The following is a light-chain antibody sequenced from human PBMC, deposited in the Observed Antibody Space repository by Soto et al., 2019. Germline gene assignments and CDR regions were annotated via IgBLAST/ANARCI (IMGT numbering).Light chain of an antibody. Sequence: QSALTQPASVSGSPGQSITISCTGTSSDVGNYNLVSWYQQHPDKAPKLMIYEVSKRPSGVSNRFSGSKSGNTASLTISGLQAEDEADYYCCSYADTSTYVFGTGTRSPS. CDR3: CSYADTSTYV. CDR1: SSDVGNYNL. CDR2: EVS. J-gene: IGLJ1*01. V-gene: IGLV2-23*02.